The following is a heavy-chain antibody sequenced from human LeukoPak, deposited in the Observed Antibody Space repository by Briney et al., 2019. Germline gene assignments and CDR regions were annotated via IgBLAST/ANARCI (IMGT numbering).Heavy chain of an antibody. D-gene: IGHD1-20*01. CDR3: ARDGNWNVMDY. J-gene: IGHJ4*02. V-gene: IGHV4-39*07. CDR1: GGSISSSSYY. CDR2: IYYSGST. Sequence: SETLSLTCTVSGGSISSSSYYWGWIRQPPGKGLEWIGSIYYSGSTNYNPSLKSRVTISVDTSKNQFSLKLSSVTAADTAVYYCARDGNWNVMDYWGQGTLVTVSS.